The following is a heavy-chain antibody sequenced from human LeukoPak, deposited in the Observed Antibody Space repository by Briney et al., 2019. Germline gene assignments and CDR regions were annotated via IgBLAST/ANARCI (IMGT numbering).Heavy chain of an antibody. CDR3: VKTRKNPFKAGSGYTYYFDY. Sequence: PGGSLRLSCAASGFSLSDYGISWARQAPGKGLEWISYITTNSAKFYADSVRGRIAISRDNDENSVYLQMNSLRAEDTAVYYCVKTRKNPFKAGSGYTYYFDYWGQGTLVTVSS. J-gene: IGHJ4*02. CDR2: ITTNSAK. D-gene: IGHD3-22*01. V-gene: IGHV3-69-1*01. CDR1: GFSLSDYG.